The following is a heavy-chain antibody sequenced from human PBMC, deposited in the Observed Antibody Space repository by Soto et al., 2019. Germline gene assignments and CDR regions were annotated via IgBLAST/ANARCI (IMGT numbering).Heavy chain of an antibody. CDR3: ATMGTPATGLYFFDY. CDR2: ISYSGST. Sequence: QVQLQESGPGLVKPSQTLSLTCTVSGGSISSGNYYWSWIRQPPGKGLEWIGFISYSGSTYYSTSIKSRVTITVDPSKSNFSLNLSFVTAADTSVYYCATMGTPATGLYFFDYWGQGSLVTVSS. V-gene: IGHV4-30-4*01. D-gene: IGHD2-15*01. CDR1: GGSISSGNYY. J-gene: IGHJ4*02.